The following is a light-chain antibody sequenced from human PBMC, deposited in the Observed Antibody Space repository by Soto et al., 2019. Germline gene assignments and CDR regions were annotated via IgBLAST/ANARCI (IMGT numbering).Light chain of an antibody. J-gene: IGKJ5*01. CDR2: AAS. Sequence: DIQMTQAPSSLSASVGDRVTVTCRASQSISSYLNWYQQKPGKAPKLLIYAASSLESGVPSRFSGSGSGTDFTLTISGVQPDDFATYYCQQYHTFSIAFGQGTRLEIK. CDR1: QSISSY. V-gene: IGKV1-39*01. CDR3: QQYHTFSIA.